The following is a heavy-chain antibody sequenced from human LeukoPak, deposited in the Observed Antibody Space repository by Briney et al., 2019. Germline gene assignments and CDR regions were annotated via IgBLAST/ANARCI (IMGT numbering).Heavy chain of an antibody. V-gene: IGHV1-2*02. CDR2: INPNSGGT. CDR3: ARGSPTYYYDSSGYPQFDY. D-gene: IGHD3-22*01. CDR1: GYTFTGYY. Sequence: ASVKVSCKASGYTFTGYYMHWVRQAPGQGLEWMGWINPNSGGTNYAQKFQGRVTMTRDTSTSTAYMELSRLRSDDTAVYYCARGSPTYYYDSSGYPQFDYWGQGTLVTVSS. J-gene: IGHJ4*02.